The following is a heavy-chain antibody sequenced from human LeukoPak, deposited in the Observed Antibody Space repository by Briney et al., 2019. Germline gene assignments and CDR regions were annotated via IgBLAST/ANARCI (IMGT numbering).Heavy chain of an antibody. CDR2: IYSGGST. V-gene: IGHV3-53*01. CDR3: ARDWYSTGSGAGWLDP. D-gene: IGHD6-19*01. Sequence: GGSLRLSCAASGFIVWDNYMSWVRQAPGKGLEWVAVIYSGGSTYYADSVKGRFSISRDNSKNTLFLQMNSLRVEDTAVYYCARDWYSTGSGAGWLDPWGQGTLVTVSS. J-gene: IGHJ5*02. CDR1: GFIVWDNY.